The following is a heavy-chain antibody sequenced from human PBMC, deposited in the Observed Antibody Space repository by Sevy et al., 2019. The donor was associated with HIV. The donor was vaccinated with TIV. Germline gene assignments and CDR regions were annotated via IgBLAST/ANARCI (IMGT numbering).Heavy chain of an antibody. CDR2: LKGKPSGGAI. CDR3: TTNSWSQEDYYDY. Sequence: GGSLRLSCAASGFTFTNAWMSWVRQAPGKGLEWVGRLKGKPSGGAIDYAAPVKGRFTISRDDSKNTVYLQMSSLRTEDAAVYYCTTNSWSQEDYYDYWGQGTLVTVSS. J-gene: IGHJ4*02. CDR1: GFTFTNAW. D-gene: IGHD6-13*01. V-gene: IGHV3-15*01.